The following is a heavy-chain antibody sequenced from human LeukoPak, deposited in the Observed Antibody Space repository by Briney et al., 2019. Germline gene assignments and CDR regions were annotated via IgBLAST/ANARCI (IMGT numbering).Heavy chain of an antibody. CDR2: IYYSGRT. V-gene: IGHV4-59*12. D-gene: IGHD2-15*01. CDR1: GGSISSYY. J-gene: IGHJ4*02. Sequence: SETLLLTCTVPGGSISSYYWSWIRQPPGKGLELDGHIYYSGRTNYNSSLQSRVTMSVDTSKNQFSLKLTSVTAADTAVYYCARALNPLPGTYYFDYWGQGTLVTVSS. CDR3: ARALNPLPGTYYFDY.